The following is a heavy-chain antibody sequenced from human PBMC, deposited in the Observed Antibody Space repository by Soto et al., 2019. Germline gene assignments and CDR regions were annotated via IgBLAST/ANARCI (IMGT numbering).Heavy chain of an antibody. J-gene: IGHJ4*02. Sequence: VGSLRLSCGASGFTFSNYYMSWIRQAPGKGLEWVSYISSTGRTIYYADSVKGRFTVSRDNAQNSLSLKLNSLRVEDTAVYYCARSYSSGWEFDYWGQGTQVTVSS. CDR1: GFTFSNYY. V-gene: IGHV3-11*01. D-gene: IGHD6-19*01. CDR3: ARSYSSGWEFDY. CDR2: ISSTGRTI.